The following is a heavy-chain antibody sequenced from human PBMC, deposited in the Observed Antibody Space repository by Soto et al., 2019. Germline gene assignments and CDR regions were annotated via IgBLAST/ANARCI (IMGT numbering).Heavy chain of an antibody. D-gene: IGHD1-20*01. CDR3: AGRGDNNFNY. J-gene: IGHJ4*02. CDR1: GFSLSEYA. CDR2: VSYEGSKQ. V-gene: IGHV3-30-3*01. Sequence: GGSLRLSCAGSGFSLSEYAMHWVRQAPGKGLDWVAVVSYEGSKQYYADSVRGRFTISRDNSKNELYLQMDSLRPEDTAVYYCAGRGDNNFNYWCQGTPVTVSS.